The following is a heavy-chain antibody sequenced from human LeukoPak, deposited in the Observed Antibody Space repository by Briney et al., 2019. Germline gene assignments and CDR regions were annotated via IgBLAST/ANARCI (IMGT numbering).Heavy chain of an antibody. J-gene: IGHJ4*02. V-gene: IGHV3-23*01. CDR2: ISGSGGST. CDR3: AKRDTMIVVEDY. D-gene: IGHD3-22*01. CDR1: GFTFDDYA. Sequence: GGSLRLSCAASGFTFDDYAMHWVRQAPGKGLEWVSAISGSGGSTYYADSVKGRFTISRDNSKNTLYLQMNSLRAEDTAVYYCAKRDTMIVVEDYWGQGTLVTVSS.